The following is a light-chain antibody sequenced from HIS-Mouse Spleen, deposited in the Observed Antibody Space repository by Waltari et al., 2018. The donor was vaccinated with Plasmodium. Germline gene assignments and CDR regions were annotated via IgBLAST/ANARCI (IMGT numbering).Light chain of an antibody. CDR1: NIGSKS. J-gene: IGLJ1*01. Sequence: SYVLTQPPSVSVAPGQTARITCGGNNIGSKSVHWYQQKPGQAPVLVVYDARDRPSGSPEGFSGSNSGNTATLTISRVEAGDEADYYCQVWDSSSDHYVFGTGTKVTVL. V-gene: IGLV3-21*02. CDR3: QVWDSSSDHYV. CDR2: DAR.